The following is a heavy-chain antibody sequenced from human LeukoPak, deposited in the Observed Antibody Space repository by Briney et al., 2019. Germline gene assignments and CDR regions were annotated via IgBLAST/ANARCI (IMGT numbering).Heavy chain of an antibody. CDR2: ISGEGSST. J-gene: IGHJ6*02. D-gene: IGHD5-18*01. CDR3: SKDKGYSFGYSSGMDA. Sequence: GGSLRLSCAASGFTFDDYAMHWVRQVPGKGLEWVSFISGEGSSTYYADSVKGRFTISRDNSKNSLYLQMNSLKTEDTAFYDCSKDKGYSFGYSSGMDACGQGTTVTVSS. CDR1: GFTFDDYA. V-gene: IGHV3-43*02.